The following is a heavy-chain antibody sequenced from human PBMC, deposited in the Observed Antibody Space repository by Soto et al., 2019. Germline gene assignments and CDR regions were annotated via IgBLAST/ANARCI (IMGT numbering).Heavy chain of an antibody. CDR1: GGSMNSYL. CDR3: ARSDDYYYYGMDV. CDR2: IYYSGST. V-gene: IGHV4-59*01. Sequence: PSGTMSITCAVSGGSMNSYLCSWIRQPPGKGLEWIGYIYYSGSTNYNPSLKSRVTISVDTSKNQFSLKLSSVTAAGTAVYYCARSDDYYYYGMDVWGQGTTVTVSS. J-gene: IGHJ6*02.